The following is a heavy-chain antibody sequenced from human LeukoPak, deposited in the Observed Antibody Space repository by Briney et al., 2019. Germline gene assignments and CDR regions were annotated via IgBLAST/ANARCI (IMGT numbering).Heavy chain of an antibody. CDR1: GYTFTSYG. CDR2: TSAYNGNT. CDR3: ATGYCSGGSCYSEDAFDI. Sequence: ASVKVSCKASGYTFTSYGISWVRQAPGQGLEWMGWTSAYNGNTNYAQKLQGRVTMTTDTSTSTAYMELRSLRSDDTAVYYCATGYCSGGSCYSEDAFDIWGQGTMVTVSS. V-gene: IGHV1-18*01. J-gene: IGHJ3*02. D-gene: IGHD2-15*01.